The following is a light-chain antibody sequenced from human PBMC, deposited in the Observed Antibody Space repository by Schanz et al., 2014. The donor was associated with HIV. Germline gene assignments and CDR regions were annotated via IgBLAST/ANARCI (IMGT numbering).Light chain of an antibody. Sequence: QSVLTQPPSVSAAPGQRVTMSCTGSSSNIGAGYDVHWYQHLPGTAPKLLIFGDKNRPSGVPDRYSGSKSDTSASLAISGLQSEDEADYYCAAWDDSLNGAVFGGGTQLTVL. CDR2: GDK. V-gene: IGLV1-40*01. CDR1: SSNIGAGYD. CDR3: AAWDDSLNGAV. J-gene: IGLJ7*01.